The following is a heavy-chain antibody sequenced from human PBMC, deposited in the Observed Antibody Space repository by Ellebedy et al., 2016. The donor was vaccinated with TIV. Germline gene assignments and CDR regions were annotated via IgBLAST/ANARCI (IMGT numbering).Heavy chain of an antibody. V-gene: IGHV1-18*01. J-gene: IGHJ6*02. CDR3: ARNRGGYNYYGMDV. CDR1: GYTFTSYG. D-gene: IGHD2-15*01. Sequence: AASVKVSCKASGYTFTSYGISWVRQAPGQGLEWMGWISSYNGNTNYAQKLQGRVTMTKDTSKSTAYMELRSLRSDDTAVYYCARNRGGYNYYGMDVWGQGTTVTVSS. CDR2: ISSYNGNT.